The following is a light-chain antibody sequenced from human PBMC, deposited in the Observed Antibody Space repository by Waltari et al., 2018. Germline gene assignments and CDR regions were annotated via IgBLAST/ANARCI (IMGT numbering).Light chain of an antibody. CDR2: GNN. J-gene: IGLJ2*01. CDR3: QSFDNMLSGGVV. V-gene: IGLV1-40*01. CDR1: TSNIGAGHD. Sequence: QSVLTQPPSVSGTPGQRVTISCSGSTSNIGAGHDVHWSQHLPGTAPKLLIYGNNNRPSGVPDRFSCSKSGTSASLAITGLQADDEADYFCQSFDNMLSGGVVFGGGTKLAVL.